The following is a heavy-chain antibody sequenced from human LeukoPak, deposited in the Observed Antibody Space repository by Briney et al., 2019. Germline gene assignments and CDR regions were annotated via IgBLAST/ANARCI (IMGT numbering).Heavy chain of an antibody. D-gene: IGHD2-15*01. CDR3: ARQPALRVDYYYGMDV. J-gene: IGHJ6*02. CDR2: IYYTGNI. Sequence: TASETLSLTCAVSGASIISSSCYWGWVRQPPGKGLEWIGAIYYTGNIYFNLSLKSRLTISVDTSKNQFSLKLDSVTAADTAVYYCARQPALRVDYYYGMDVWGQGTTVTVSS. V-gene: IGHV4-39*01. CDR1: GASIISSSCY.